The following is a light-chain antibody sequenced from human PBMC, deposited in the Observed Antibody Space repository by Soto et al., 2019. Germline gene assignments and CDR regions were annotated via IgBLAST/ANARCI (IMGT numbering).Light chain of an antibody. CDR3: QQYNNCAPLT. J-gene: IGKJ4*01. V-gene: IGKV1-33*01. Sequence: DIQLTQSPSSLSASVGNRVTITCQASQDISNYLNCYEQKPGKAPNLLIFDASKLNTGVPSRFSGRGSGTGFPDTISRLQPEDVATYFCQQYNNCAPLTFGGGTNVEI. CDR1: QDISNY. CDR2: DAS.